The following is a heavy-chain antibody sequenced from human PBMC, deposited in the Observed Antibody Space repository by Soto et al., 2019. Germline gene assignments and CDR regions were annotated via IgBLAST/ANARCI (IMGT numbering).Heavy chain of an antibody. Sequence: FQGRVTITRDTSASTAYMELSSLRSEDTAVYYCARALWGPAGHINWFDPWGQGTLVTVSS. V-gene: IGHV1-3*01. D-gene: IGHD2-2*01. J-gene: IGHJ5*02. CDR3: ARALWGPAGHINWFDP.